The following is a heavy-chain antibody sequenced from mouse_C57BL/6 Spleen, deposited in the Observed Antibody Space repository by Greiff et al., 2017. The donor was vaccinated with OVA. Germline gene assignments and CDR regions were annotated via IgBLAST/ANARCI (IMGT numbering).Heavy chain of an antibody. CDR1: GYTFTDYY. D-gene: IGHD1-1*01. CDR2: INPNNGGT. CDR3: ARVTTVVANFDY. V-gene: IGHV1-26*01. J-gene: IGHJ2*01. Sequence: EVKLQQSGPELVKPGASVKISCKASGYTFTDYYMNWVKQSHGKSLEWIGDINPNNGGTSYNQKFKGKATLTVDKSSSTAYMELRSLTSEDSAVYYCARVTTVVANFDYWGQGTTLTVSS.